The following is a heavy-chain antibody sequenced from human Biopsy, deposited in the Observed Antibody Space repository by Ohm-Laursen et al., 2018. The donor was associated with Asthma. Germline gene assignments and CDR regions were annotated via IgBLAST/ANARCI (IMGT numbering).Heavy chain of an antibody. V-gene: IGHV1-69*01. CDR1: GGTFSSYA. Sequence: GSSVKVSCKASGGTFSSYAISWVRQAPGQGLEWMGGIIPIFGTANCAQKFQGRVTITADESTSTAYMELSSLRSEDTAVYYCARLNYYDSSGKYLDSWGQGTLVTVSS. CDR3: ARLNYYDSSGKYLDS. CDR2: IIPIFGTA. D-gene: IGHD3-22*01. J-gene: IGHJ4*02.